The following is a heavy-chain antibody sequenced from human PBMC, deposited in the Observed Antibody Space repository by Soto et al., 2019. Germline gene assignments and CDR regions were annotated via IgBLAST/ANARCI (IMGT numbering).Heavy chain of an antibody. CDR1: GYTLTELS. Sequence: ASVKVSCKVSGYTLTELSMHWVRQAPGKGLEWMGGFDPEDGETIYAQKFQGRVTMTEDTSTDTAYMALSSLRSEDTAVYYCATVTGTTSYYFDYWGQGTLVTVSS. D-gene: IGHD1-7*01. CDR2: FDPEDGET. V-gene: IGHV1-24*01. J-gene: IGHJ4*02. CDR3: ATVTGTTSYYFDY.